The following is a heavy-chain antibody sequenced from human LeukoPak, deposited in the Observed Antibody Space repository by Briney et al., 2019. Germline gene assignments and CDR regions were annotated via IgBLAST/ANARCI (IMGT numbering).Heavy chain of an antibody. V-gene: IGHV3-48*04. Sequence: GGSLRLSCAASGFTLSSYSMTWIRQAPGKGLEWLSNIDDLGTTIWYADSVRGRFTISRDNAKNSVYLQMNGLTAEDTAFYFCARRRYSTSSAVYFDNWGQGTLVTVSS. CDR2: IDDLGTTI. D-gene: IGHD6-6*01. CDR3: ARRRYSTSSAVYFDN. J-gene: IGHJ4*02. CDR1: GFTLSSYS.